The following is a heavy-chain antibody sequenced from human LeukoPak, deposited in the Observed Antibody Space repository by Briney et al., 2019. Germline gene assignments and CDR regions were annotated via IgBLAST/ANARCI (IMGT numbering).Heavy chain of an antibody. J-gene: IGHJ5*02. CDR2: IYVDGRTT. Sequence: GGSLRLSCVASEFTFSNYWMHWVRQPPGKGLVWVSRIYVDGRTTNYADSVKGRFTISRDNAKNTVYLEMNSLSAEDTAIYYCIRDFRSADLWGQGTLVTVTS. CDR1: EFTFSNYW. CDR3: IRDFRSADL. V-gene: IGHV3-74*01.